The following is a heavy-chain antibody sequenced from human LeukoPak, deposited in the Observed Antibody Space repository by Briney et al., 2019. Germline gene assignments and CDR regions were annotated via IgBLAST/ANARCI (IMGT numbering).Heavy chain of an antibody. Sequence: PSETLSLTCAVSGASISGSGYYLGWIRQPPGKGLEWIGNIYYTGSTYYNASLQSRVTISIDTSKNQFSLKLSSVTAADTAVYYCAREIGYSYGYPLDYWGQGTLVTVSS. CDR2: IYYTGST. CDR3: AREIGYSYGYPLDY. V-gene: IGHV4-39*07. CDR1: GASISGSGYY. D-gene: IGHD5-18*01. J-gene: IGHJ4*02.